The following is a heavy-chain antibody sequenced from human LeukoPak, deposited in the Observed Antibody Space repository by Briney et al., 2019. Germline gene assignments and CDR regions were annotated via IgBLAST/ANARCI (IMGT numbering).Heavy chain of an antibody. CDR1: GFTVSSNY. CDR2: IYGGGKT. CDR3: ARDQATMIRNGFDV. D-gene: IGHD3-10*01. J-gene: IGHJ6*02. Sequence: GGSLRLSCAASGFTVSSNYMKWVRQAPGKGLEWVSVIYGGGKTYYADSVKGRFTLSRDNSKNMLFLQMNGLRVEDTAVYYCARDQATMIRNGFDVWGQGTTVTVSS. V-gene: IGHV3-53*01.